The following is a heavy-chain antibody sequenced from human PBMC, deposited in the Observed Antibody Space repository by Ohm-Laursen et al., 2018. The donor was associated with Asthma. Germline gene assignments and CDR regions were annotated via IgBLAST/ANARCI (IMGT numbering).Heavy chain of an antibody. CDR1: GYTFTSYA. J-gene: IGHJ4*02. Sequence: GASVKVSCNASGYTFTSYAMNWVRQAPGQGLEWMGWINTNTGNPTYAQGFTGRFVFSLDTSVSTAYLQISSLKAEDTAVYYCAHCSGGSCYSHYFDYWGQGTLVTVSS. CDR3: AHCSGGSCYSHYFDY. D-gene: IGHD2-15*01. CDR2: INTNTGNP. V-gene: IGHV7-4-1*02.